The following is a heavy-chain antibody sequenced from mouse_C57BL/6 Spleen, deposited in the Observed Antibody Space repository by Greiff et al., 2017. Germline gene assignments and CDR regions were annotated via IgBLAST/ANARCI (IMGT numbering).Heavy chain of an antibody. CDR2: INPNNGGT. Sequence: VQLQQSGPELVKPGASVKISCKASGYTFTDYYMNWVKQSHGKSLEWIGDINPNNGGTSYNQKFKGKATLTVDKSSSTAYMELRSLTSEDSAVYYCARPATMVTTRGYYFDYWGQGTTLTVSS. V-gene: IGHV1-26*01. CDR1: GYTFTDYY. D-gene: IGHD2-2*01. CDR3: ARPATMVTTRGYYFDY. J-gene: IGHJ2*01.